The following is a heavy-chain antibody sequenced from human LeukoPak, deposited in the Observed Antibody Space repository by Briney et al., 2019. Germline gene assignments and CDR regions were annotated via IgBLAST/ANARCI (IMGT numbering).Heavy chain of an antibody. J-gene: IGHJ5*02. CDR3: AKDEGAIVVVPAAIIGWFDP. CDR1: GFTFSSYA. D-gene: IGHD2-2*02. V-gene: IGHV3-23*01. Sequence: GGSLRLSCAASGFTFSSYAMSWVRQAPGKGLEWVSAISGSGGSTYYADSVKGRFTISRDNSKNTLYLQMNSLRAEDTAVYYCAKDEGAIVVVPAAIIGWFDPWGQGTLVTVSS. CDR2: ISGSGGST.